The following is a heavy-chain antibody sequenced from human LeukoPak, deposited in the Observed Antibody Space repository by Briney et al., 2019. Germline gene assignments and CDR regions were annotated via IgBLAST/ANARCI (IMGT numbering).Heavy chain of an antibody. D-gene: IGHD1-26*01. CDR2: INSDGSNR. V-gene: IGHV3-74*01. Sequence: GSLRLSCAASGFSFSSYWLHWVRQVPGKGLVWVSRINSDGSNRGYADSVKGRFTISRDNAKNTLYLQMNSLRAEDTAVYYCARDLLTYRGSYPDYWGQGTLVTVSS. CDR1: GFSFSSYW. J-gene: IGHJ4*02. CDR3: ARDLLTYRGSYPDY.